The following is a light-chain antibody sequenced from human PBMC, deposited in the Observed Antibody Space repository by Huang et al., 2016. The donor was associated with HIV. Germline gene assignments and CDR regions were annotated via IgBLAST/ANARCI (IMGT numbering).Light chain of an antibody. CDR1: QSVGSN. CDR3: QQYNNWPGT. Sequence: EIVMTQSPATLSVSPGERATLSCRASQSVGSNVDWYQQKPGHAPRLLIYGASTRATGIPARFSGSGSGTELTLIISSLQSEDFAVYYCQQYNNWPGTFGQGTKVEIK. V-gene: IGKV3-15*01. CDR2: GAS. J-gene: IGKJ1*01.